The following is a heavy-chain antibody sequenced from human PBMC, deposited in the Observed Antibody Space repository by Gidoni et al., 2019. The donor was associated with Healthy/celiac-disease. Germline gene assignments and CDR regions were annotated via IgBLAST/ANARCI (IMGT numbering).Heavy chain of an antibody. V-gene: IGHV4-30-4*01. J-gene: IGHJ4*02. CDR1: GGSLSSGDYY. CDR2: IYYSGST. Sequence: QVQLQESGPGLVKPSQTLSLTCTVSGGSLSSGDYYWSWIRQPPGKGLEWIGYIYYSGSTYYNPSLKSRVTISVDTSKNQFSLKLSSVTAADTAVYYCARDSPYYDFWSGLDYWGQGTLVTVSS. D-gene: IGHD3-3*01. CDR3: ARDSPYYDFWSGLDY.